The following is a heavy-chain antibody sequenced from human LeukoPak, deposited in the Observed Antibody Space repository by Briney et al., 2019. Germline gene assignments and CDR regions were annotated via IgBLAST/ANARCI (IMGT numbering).Heavy chain of an antibody. Sequence: GGSLRLSCAASGFTFDDYAMHWVRQAPGKGLEWVSGISWNSGSIGYADSVKGRFTISRDNAKNSLYLQMNSLRAEDTALYYCAKDAAAAGPIFDYWGQGTLVTVSS. CDR1: GFTFDDYA. D-gene: IGHD6-13*01. J-gene: IGHJ4*02. V-gene: IGHV3-9*01. CDR2: ISWNSGSI. CDR3: AKDAAAAGPIFDY.